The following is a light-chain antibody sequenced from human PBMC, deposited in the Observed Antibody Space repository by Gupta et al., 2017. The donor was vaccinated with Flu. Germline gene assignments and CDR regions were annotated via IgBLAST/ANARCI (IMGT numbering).Light chain of an antibody. CDR2: AAS. V-gene: IGKV1-39*01. CDR3: QQSDSRELT. Sequence: DIQMTQSPSSLSASVGDRVTITCRASQSISSYLNWYQQKPGKAPKLLIYAASSLQSGVPSRFSGSGSGTDFTLTISRLQPEDFATYYCQQSDSRELTFGGGTKVEIK. CDR1: QSISSY. J-gene: IGKJ4*01.